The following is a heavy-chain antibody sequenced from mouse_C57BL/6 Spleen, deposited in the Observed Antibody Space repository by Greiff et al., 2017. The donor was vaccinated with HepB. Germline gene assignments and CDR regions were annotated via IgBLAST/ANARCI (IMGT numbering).Heavy chain of an antibody. CDR3: ARGGIYDGYCVGFAY. CDR1: GYTFTSYW. D-gene: IGHD2-3*01. V-gene: IGHV1-55*01. CDR2: IDPGSGST. J-gene: IGHJ3*01. Sequence: QVQLQQPGAELVKPGASVKMSCKASGYTFTSYWITWVKQRPGQGHEWIGDIDPGSGSTNYNEKFKSKATLTADTSSSTAYLQLSSLTSEDSAVYYCARGGIYDGYCVGFAYWGQGTLVSVS.